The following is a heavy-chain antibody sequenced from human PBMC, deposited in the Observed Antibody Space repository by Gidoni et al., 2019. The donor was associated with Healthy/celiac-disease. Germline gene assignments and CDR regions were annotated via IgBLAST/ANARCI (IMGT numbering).Heavy chain of an antibody. CDR1: GFSLSPSGLG. CDR2: IYWHDDK. CDR3: AHWPLDTARENDGDYLDY. V-gene: IGHV2-5*01. D-gene: IGHD5-18*01. J-gene: IGHJ4*02. Sequence: ITLKESGPTLVKPTQTLTLTCPFSGFSLSPSGLGVGWRSQPPGKALEWLARIYWHDDKRYSPSLKSRLTSSKDTSKKEVVLTMTNMDPVDTATYYCAHWPLDTARENDGDYLDYWGQGTLVTVSS.